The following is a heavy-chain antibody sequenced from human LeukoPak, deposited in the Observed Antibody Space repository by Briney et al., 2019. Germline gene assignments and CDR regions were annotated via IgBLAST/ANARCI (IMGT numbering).Heavy chain of an antibody. CDR2: IYYSGST. Sequence: PSETLSLTCTVSGDSISSYYWSWIRQPPGKGLEWIGYIYYSGSTNYNPSLKSRVTISVDTSKNQFSLKLSSVTAADTAVYYCARGSGPLDYWGQGTLVTVSS. D-gene: IGHD3-10*01. J-gene: IGHJ4*02. CDR1: GDSISSYY. CDR3: ARGSGPLDY. V-gene: IGHV4-59*01.